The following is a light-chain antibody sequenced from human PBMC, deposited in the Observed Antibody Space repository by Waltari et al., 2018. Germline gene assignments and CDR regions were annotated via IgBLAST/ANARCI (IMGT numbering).Light chain of an antibody. J-gene: IGKJ1*01. CDR1: QTIGITH. CDR2: GAS. Sequence: EIVLTQSPGTLALPPGERATLSCRASQTIGITHLAWYQQKPGQAPRVLINGASSRATGIPARFSGSGSGTDFTLTINKLEPEDSAVYYCQQFLSFPRTFDQGTKVEIK. CDR3: QQFLSFPRT. V-gene: IGKV3-20*01.